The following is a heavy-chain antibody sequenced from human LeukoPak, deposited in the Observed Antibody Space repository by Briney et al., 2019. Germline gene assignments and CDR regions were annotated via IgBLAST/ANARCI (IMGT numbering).Heavy chain of an antibody. Sequence: GGSLRLSCAASGLGFGGFWMSWVRQAPGKGLEWVANINQDGREKDYVDSVKGRFTISRDNAKNSLYLQMNSLRAEDTAVYYCARGEGYSGHADWGQGTLVTVSS. CDR2: INQDGREK. CDR1: GLGFGGFW. J-gene: IGHJ4*02. CDR3: ARGEGYSGHAD. D-gene: IGHD5-12*01. V-gene: IGHV3-7*04.